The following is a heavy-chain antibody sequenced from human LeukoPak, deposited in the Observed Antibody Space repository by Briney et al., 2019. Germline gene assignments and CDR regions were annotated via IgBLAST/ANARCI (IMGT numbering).Heavy chain of an antibody. V-gene: IGHV5-51*01. J-gene: IGHJ4*02. D-gene: IGHD4-23*01. Sequence: GESLKISCKGSGYSFIYYWIGWVRQMPGKGLEWMGIIYPGDSDTRYSPSFQGQVTISANKSLSTAYLQWNSLKASDTAMYYCARQDGNSAYYFDYWGQGTLVTVSS. CDR3: ARQDGNSAYYFDY. CDR2: IYPGDSDT. CDR1: GYSFIYYW.